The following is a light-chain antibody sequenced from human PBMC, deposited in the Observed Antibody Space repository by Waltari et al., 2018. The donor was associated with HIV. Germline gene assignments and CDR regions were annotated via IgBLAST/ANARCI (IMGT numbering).Light chain of an antibody. CDR2: GNN. CDR1: TSNIGAGYD. Sequence: QSVLTQPPSVSGAPGQRVTISCTGITSNIGAGYDVHWYQHLPGTAPKLLIYGNNNRPSGVPDLFSGSRSGTSSSLAITGLQAEDEAVYYCQSYDSSLSVNWVFGGGTKLTVL. CDR3: QSYDSSLSVNWV. J-gene: IGLJ3*02. V-gene: IGLV1-40*01.